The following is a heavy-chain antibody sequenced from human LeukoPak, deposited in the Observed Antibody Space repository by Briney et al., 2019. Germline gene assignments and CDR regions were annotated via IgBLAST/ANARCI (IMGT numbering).Heavy chain of an antibody. Sequence: PGGSLRLSCAASGFTFSSYAMSWVRQAPGKGLEWVSAISGSGGSTYYADSVKGRFTTSRDNSKNTLYLQMNSLRAEDTAVYYCAKVRMITIFGVVITHHPDNYFDYWGQGTLVTVSS. CDR3: AKVRMITIFGVVITHHPDNYFDY. CDR1: GFTFSSYA. CDR2: ISGSGGST. J-gene: IGHJ4*02. V-gene: IGHV3-23*01. D-gene: IGHD3-3*01.